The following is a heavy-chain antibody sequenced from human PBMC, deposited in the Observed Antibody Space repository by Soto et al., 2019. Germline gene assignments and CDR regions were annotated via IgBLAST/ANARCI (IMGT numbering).Heavy chain of an antibody. V-gene: IGHV5-51*01. CDR1: GCSFTSYW. CDR3: ARADYDILTGPTPLFDY. CDR2: IYPGDSDT. Sequence: GESLKISCKGSGCSFTSYWIGWVRQMPGKGLEWMGIIYPGDSDTRYSPSFQGQVTISADKSISTAYLQWSSLKASDTAMFYCARADYDILTGPTPLFDYWGQGTLVTVSS. J-gene: IGHJ4*02. D-gene: IGHD3-9*01.